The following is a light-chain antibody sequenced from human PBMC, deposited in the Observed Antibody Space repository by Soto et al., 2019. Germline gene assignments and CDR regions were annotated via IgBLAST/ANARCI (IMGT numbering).Light chain of an antibody. CDR1: SSDIGSYPY. V-gene: IGLV2-14*01. CDR3: SPYTRTTTPVV. CDR2: EVD. Sequence: QAVLTQPASVSGSPGQSITISCTGTSSDIGSYPYVSWYQQHPGKVPKLMIYEVDNRPSGVSNRFSGSKSGNTASLTISGLQAEDEADYYCSPYTRTTTPVVFGGGTKLTVL. J-gene: IGLJ2*01.